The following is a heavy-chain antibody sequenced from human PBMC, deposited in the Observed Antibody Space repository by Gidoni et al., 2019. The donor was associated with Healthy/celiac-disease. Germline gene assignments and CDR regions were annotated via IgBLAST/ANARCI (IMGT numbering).Heavy chain of an antibody. CDR1: GDRVPSTSAA. V-gene: IGHV6-1*01. CDR2: TYYRSKWYN. CDR3: ARVGGISSSGWFEGFDY. Sequence: QVQLQQSGPGLVKPSQTLSLTCAIPGDRVPSTSAAWNWIRQSPSRGLEWLGRTYYRSKWYNDYAVSVKSRITINPDTSKNQFSLQLNSVTPEDTAVYYCARVGGISSSGWFEGFDYWGQGTLVTVSS. D-gene: IGHD6-19*01. J-gene: IGHJ4*02.